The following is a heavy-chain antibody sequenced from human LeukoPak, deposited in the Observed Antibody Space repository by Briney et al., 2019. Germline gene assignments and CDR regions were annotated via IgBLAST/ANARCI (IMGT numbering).Heavy chain of an antibody. CDR2: ISGSGGST. CDR1: GFTFSSYA. D-gene: IGHD6-13*01. V-gene: IGHV3-23*01. CDR3: AKSGAAAGTGGY. J-gene: IGHJ4*02. Sequence: PGGSLRLSCAASGFTFSSYAMSWVRQAPGKGLEWVSAISGSGGSTYYADSVKGRFTISRDNSKNTLYLQMNCLRAEDTAVYYCAKSGAAAGTGGYWGQGTLVTVSS.